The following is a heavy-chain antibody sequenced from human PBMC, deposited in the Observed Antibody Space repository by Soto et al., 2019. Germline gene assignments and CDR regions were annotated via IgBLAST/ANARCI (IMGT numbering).Heavy chain of an antibody. CDR1: GGSISSYY. D-gene: IGHD3-22*01. J-gene: IGHJ5*02. Sequence: PSETLSLTCTGSGGSISSYYWSWNRQPPGKGLEWIGYIYYSGSTNYNPSLKSRVTISVDTSKNQFSLKLSSVTASDTAVYYCARGRSSGYYEGDWFDPWGQGTLVTVSS. V-gene: IGHV4-59*01. CDR2: IYYSGST. CDR3: ARGRSSGYYEGDWFDP.